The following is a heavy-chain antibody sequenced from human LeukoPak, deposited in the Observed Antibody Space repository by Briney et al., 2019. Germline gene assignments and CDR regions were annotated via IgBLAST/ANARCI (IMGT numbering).Heavy chain of an antibody. CDR1: GGSLSSGGDY. V-gene: IGHV4-31*03. CDR3: ARTSSGRIAAAGYYGMDV. CDR2: VYYSGST. J-gene: IGHJ6*02. Sequence: SETLSLTCTVSGGSLSSGGDYCSWSRQHPGKGLEWLGYVYYSGSTYYNPSLKSRVTISVDTSKNQFSLKLSSVTAADTAVYYCARTSSGRIAAAGYYGMDVWGQGTTVTVSS. D-gene: IGHD6-13*01.